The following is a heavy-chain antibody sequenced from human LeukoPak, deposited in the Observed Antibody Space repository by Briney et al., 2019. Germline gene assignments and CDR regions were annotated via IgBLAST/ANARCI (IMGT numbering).Heavy chain of an antibody. CDR3: ARVKKYYYYYMDV. CDR2: INHSGST. CDR1: GGSISSGSYY. V-gene: IGHV4-39*07. Sequence: SQTLSLTCFVSGGSISSGSYYWSWIRQPPGKGLEWIGEINHSGSTNYDPSLKSRVTISVDTSKNQFSLKLSSVTAADTAVYYCARVKKYYYYYMDVWGKGTTVTVSS. J-gene: IGHJ6*03.